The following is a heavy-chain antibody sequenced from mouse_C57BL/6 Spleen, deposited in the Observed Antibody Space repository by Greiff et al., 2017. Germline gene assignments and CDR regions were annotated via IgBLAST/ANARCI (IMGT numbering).Heavy chain of an antibody. CDR3: ARRGDYDYAMDY. V-gene: IGHV2-2*01. D-gene: IGHD2-4*01. CDR1: GFSLTSYG. J-gene: IGHJ4*01. Sequence: VQLQQSGPGLVQPSQSLSITCTVSGFSLTSYGVHWVRQSPGKGLEWLGVIWRGGSTDYNAAFISRLSISKDNSKSQVFFKMNSLQADDTAIYYCARRGDYDYAMDYWGQGTSVTVSS. CDR2: IWRGGST.